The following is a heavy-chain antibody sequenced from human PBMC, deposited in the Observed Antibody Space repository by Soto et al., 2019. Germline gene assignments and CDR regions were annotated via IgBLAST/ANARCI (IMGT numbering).Heavy chain of an antibody. CDR3: TTTITMIVVVTVGAFDI. CDR1: GFTFSNAW. CDR2: IKSKTDGGTT. J-gene: IGHJ3*02. D-gene: IGHD3-22*01. V-gene: IGHV3-15*07. Sequence: GSLRLSCAASGFTFSNAWMNWVRQAPGKGLEWVGRIKSKTDGGTTDYAAPVKGRFTISRDDSKNTLYLQMNSLKTEDAAVYYCTTTITMIVVVTVGAFDIWGQGTMVTVSS.